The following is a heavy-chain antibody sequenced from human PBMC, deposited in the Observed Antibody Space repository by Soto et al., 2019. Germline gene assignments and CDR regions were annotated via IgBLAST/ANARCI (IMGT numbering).Heavy chain of an antibody. D-gene: IGHD3-10*01. J-gene: IGHJ6*02. CDR1: GGSISSSSYY. Sequence: SETLFLTCTVSGGSISSSSYYWGWIRQPPGKGLEWIGSIYYSGSTYYNPSLKSRVTISVDTSKNQFSLKLSSVTAADTAVYYCARGILSMVRGVIITRYGMDVWGQGTTVTVSS. CDR3: ARGILSMVRGVIITRYGMDV. V-gene: IGHV4-39*01. CDR2: IYYSGST.